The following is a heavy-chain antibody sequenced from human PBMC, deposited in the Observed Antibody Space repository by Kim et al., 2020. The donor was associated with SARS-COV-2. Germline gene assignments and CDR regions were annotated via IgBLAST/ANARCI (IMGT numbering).Heavy chain of an antibody. V-gene: IGHV4-59*08. Sequence: SETLSLTCTVSGGSISSYYWSWIRQPPGKGLEWIGYIYYSGSTNYNPSLKSRVTISVDTSKNQFSLKLSSVTAADTAVYYCARHPYYDSSGYFDLWGRGTLVTVSS. CDR1: GGSISSYY. CDR3: ARHPYYDSSGYFDL. CDR2: IYYSGST. J-gene: IGHJ2*01. D-gene: IGHD3-22*01.